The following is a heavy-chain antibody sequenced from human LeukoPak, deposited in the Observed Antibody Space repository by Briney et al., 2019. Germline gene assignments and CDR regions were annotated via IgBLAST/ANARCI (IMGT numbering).Heavy chain of an antibody. Sequence: GGSLRLSCAASGFTFSSYSMNWVRQAPGKGLEWVSYISSSSSTIYYADSVKGRFTISRDNAKNSLYLQMNSLRAEDTALYYCAKDGGYCSSTSCYTDWYFDLWGRGTLVTVSS. CDR2: ISSSSSTI. D-gene: IGHD2-2*02. J-gene: IGHJ2*01. CDR1: GFTFSSYS. V-gene: IGHV3-48*01. CDR3: AKDGGYCSSTSCYTDWYFDL.